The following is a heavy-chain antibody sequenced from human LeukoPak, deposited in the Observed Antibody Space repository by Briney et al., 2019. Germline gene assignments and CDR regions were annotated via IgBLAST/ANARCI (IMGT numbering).Heavy chain of an antibody. CDR2: IIPIFGTA. V-gene: IGHV1-69*13. CDR1: GGTFSIYA. Sequence: SVRVSYRASGGTFSIYAISWVRQAPGQGLEWMGGIIPIFGTANYAQKFQGRVTITADESTSTAYMELSSLRSEDTAVYYCAIARPPTPHGAFDIWGQGTMVTVSS. J-gene: IGHJ3*02. CDR3: AIARPPTPHGAFDI.